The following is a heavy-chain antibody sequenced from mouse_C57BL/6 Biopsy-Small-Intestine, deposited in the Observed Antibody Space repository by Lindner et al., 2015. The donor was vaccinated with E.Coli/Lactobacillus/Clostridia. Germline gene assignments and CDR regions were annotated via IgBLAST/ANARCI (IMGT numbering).Heavy chain of an antibody. J-gene: IGHJ2*01. D-gene: IGHD1-1*01. CDR1: GYAFSSSW. CDR3: ARSSYYGSSPY. V-gene: IGHV1-82*01. CDR2: IYPGDGDT. Sequence: VQLQESGPELVKPGASVKISCKASGYAFSSSWMNWVKQRPGKGLEWIGRIYPGDGDTNYNGKFKGKATLTADKSSSTAYMQLSSLTSEDSAVYFCARSSYYGSSPYWAEGTTLTVSS.